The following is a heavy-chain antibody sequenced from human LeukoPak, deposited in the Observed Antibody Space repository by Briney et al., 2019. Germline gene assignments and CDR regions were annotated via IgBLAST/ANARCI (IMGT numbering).Heavy chain of an antibody. CDR2: IRQDEYSK. D-gene: IGHD2-2*01. CDR1: GFTFSSFG. Sequence: GGSLRLSCAASGFTFSSFGMHWVRQAPGKGLKWVAFIRQDEYSKYYVDSVKGRFTISRDNSKNTLYLEMNSLTLEDTAVYYCAQDPGSGTPDHFEYWGQGSLVTVSS. J-gene: IGHJ4*02. CDR3: AQDPGSGTPDHFEY. V-gene: IGHV3-30*02.